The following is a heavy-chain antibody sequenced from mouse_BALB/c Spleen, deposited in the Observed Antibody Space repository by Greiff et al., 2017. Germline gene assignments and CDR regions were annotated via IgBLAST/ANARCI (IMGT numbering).Heavy chain of an antibody. Sequence: EVQLVESGGGLVQPGGSLRLSCATSGFTFTDYYMSWVRQPPGKALEWLGFIRNKANGYTTEYSASVKGRFTISRDNSQSILYLQMNTLRAEDSATYYCARVSIYYDYDWFAYWGQGTLVTVSA. D-gene: IGHD2-4*01. CDR3: ARVSIYYDYDWFAY. CDR2: IRNKANGYTT. CDR1: GFTFTDYY. V-gene: IGHV7-3*02. J-gene: IGHJ3*01.